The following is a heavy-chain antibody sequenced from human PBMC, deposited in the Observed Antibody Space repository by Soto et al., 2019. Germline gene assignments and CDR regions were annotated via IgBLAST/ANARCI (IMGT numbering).Heavy chain of an antibody. CDR3: AAVEQWLAARPYYFDY. J-gene: IGHJ4*02. D-gene: IGHD6-19*01. V-gene: IGHV3-23*01. CDR1: GFTFSSYA. CDR2: ISGSGGIT. Sequence: PGGSLRLSCAASGFTFSSYAMRCVRQAPGKGLEWVSAISGSGGITYYADSVKGRFTISRDNSKNTLYLQMNSPRAEDTAVYYCAAVEQWLAARPYYFDYWGQGTLVTVSS.